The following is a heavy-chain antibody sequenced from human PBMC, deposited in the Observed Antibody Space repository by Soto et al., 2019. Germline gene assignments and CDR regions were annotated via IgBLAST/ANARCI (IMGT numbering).Heavy chain of an antibody. CDR3: ARDRGSGSYYLGPYYFDY. CDR2: ITPYTGNI. Sequence: ASVKVSCKVSGYTFSDYGFSWVRQAPGQGLEWMGWITPYTGNIEFPQKFQGRVTMTTNRFTSTAYMDLKSLTSDDTAVYYCARDRGSGSYYLGPYYFDYWGQGTLVTVSS. J-gene: IGHJ4*02. D-gene: IGHD1-26*01. V-gene: IGHV1-18*01. CDR1: GYTFSDYG.